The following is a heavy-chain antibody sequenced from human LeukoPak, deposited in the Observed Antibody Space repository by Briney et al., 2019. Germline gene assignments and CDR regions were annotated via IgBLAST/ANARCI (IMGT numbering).Heavy chain of an antibody. Sequence: SETLSLTCTISGGSMSSSNYHWGWVRQPPRKGLEWIGSIYYSGTTYYNPSLKSRVTISVDTSKNQFFLKLTSVTAADTAVYYCARDGRASYYYYYMDVWGEGTTVTFSS. J-gene: IGHJ6*03. CDR2: IYYSGTT. V-gene: IGHV4-39*07. CDR3: ARDGRASYYYYYMDV. CDR1: GGSMSSSNYH.